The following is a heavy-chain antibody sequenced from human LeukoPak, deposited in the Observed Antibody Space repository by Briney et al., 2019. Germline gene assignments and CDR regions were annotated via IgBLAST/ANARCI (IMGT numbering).Heavy chain of an antibody. CDR3: ARDPPDY. V-gene: IGHV1-46*01. J-gene: IGHJ4*02. Sequence: ASVKVSCKAFGYTFTNNWMHWVRQAPGQGPEWMGLISPTGGSTAYAQKFQGRVTLTRDMSTSTDYLELSSLRSDDTAVYYCARDPPDYWGQGTLVTVSS. CDR1: GYTFTNNW. CDR2: ISPTGGST.